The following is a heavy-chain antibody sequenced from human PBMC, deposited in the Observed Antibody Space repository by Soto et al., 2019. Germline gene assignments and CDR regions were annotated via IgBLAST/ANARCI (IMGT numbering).Heavy chain of an antibody. V-gene: IGHV1-69*13. Sequence: SVKVSCKASGGTFSSYAISWVRQAPGQGLEWMGGIIPIFGTANYAQKFQGRVTITADESTSTAYMELSSLRSEDTAVYYCASDDGVGYSYGGKAYYFDYWGQGTLVTVSS. D-gene: IGHD5-18*01. CDR2: IIPIFGTA. CDR3: ASDDGVGYSYGGKAYYFDY. J-gene: IGHJ4*02. CDR1: GGTFSSYA.